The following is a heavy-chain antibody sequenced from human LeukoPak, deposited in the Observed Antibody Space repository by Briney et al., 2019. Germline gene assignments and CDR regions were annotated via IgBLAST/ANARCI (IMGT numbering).Heavy chain of an antibody. J-gene: IGHJ4*02. Sequence: GGSLRLSCAASGFTFSDYYMSWIRQAPGKGLEWVSYISSSGSTTYYADSVKGRFTISRDNAKNSLFLQMNSLRADDTAIYYCTRGIYGSGSSVATDFDYWGQGPLVTVSS. V-gene: IGHV3-11*04. CDR1: GFTFSDYY. CDR2: ISSSGSTT. D-gene: IGHD3-10*01. CDR3: TRGIYGSGSSVATDFDY.